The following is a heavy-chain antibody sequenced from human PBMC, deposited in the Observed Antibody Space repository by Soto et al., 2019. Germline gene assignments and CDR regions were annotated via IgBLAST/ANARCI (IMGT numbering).Heavy chain of an antibody. CDR2: LICIGSTE. Sequence: ASLNVFCKSSGGTFSSYSISWVRQAPGEGLEWMGGLICIGSTENYAQKIQGRVTITADESTSTAYTELSSLRSEDTAVYYCARARFTIFGVVTLFDYWGQGTLVTVSS. CDR3: ARARFTIFGVVTLFDY. J-gene: IGHJ4*02. V-gene: IGHV1-69*13. D-gene: IGHD3-3*01. CDR1: GGTFSSYS.